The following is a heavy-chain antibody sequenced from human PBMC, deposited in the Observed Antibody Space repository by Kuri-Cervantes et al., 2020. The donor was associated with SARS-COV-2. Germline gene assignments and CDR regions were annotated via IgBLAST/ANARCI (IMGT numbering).Heavy chain of an antibody. V-gene: IGHV1-69*04. CDR2: IIPILGTA. CDR3: ARTAKTGQLRDY. J-gene: IGHJ4*02. D-gene: IGHD2-21*02. Sequence: SVKVSCKASGGTFSSYAISWVRQAPGQGLEWMGRIIPILGTANYAQKFQGRVTITADKSTSTAYMELSSLKSEDTAVYYCARTAKTGQLRDYWGQGTLVTVSS. CDR1: GGTFSSYA.